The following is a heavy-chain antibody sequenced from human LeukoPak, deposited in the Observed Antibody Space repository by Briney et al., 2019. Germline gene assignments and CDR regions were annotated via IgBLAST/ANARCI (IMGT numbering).Heavy chain of an antibody. Sequence: GGSLRLSCAASGFTFSSYWMSWVRQAPGKGLEWVANIKQDGSEKYYVDSVKGRFTISRDNAKNSLYLQMNSLGAEDTAVYYCARAGAAARYYYMDVWGKGTTVTISS. CDR2: IKQDGSEK. CDR1: GFTFSSYW. J-gene: IGHJ6*03. CDR3: ARAGAAARYYYMDV. V-gene: IGHV3-7*01. D-gene: IGHD6-13*01.